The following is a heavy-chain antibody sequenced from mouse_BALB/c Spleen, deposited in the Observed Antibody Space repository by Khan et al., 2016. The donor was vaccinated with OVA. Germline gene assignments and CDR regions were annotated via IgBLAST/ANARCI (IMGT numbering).Heavy chain of an antibody. Sequence: QIQLVQSGAELAKPGASVKMSYKASGYTFINYWILWVKQRPGQGLEWIGYINPSTGYTEYNQNFKDKATLTADKSSSTAYMQLSSLTSEDSAVYYCARRGLRWDFDYWGQGTTFTVSS. V-gene: IGHV1-7*01. J-gene: IGHJ2*01. D-gene: IGHD1-1*01. CDR3: ARRGLRWDFDY. CDR2: INPSTGYT. CDR1: GYTFINYW.